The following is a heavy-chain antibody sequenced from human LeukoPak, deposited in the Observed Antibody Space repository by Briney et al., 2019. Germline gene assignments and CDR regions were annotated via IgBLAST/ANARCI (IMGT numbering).Heavy chain of an antibody. Sequence: PGGSLRLSCEVSGFMFSNYAMTWVRQAPGKGLEWVAAMSASGGRTEYADAVRGRFTISRDNSKNTLYVHMSSLTAEDTAVYYCAKAAKESKLRYFSDSWGRGTLVIVSS. J-gene: IGHJ4*02. CDR1: GFMFSNYA. CDR3: AKAAKESKLRYFSDS. CDR2: MSASGGRT. V-gene: IGHV3-23*01.